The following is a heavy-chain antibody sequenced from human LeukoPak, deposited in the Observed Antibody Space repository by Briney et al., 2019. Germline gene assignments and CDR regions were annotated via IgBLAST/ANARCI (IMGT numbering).Heavy chain of an antibody. Sequence: KPGGSLRLSCAASGFTFRSHNLNWVRQAPGKGLEWASYISSSRSDIYYADSVKGRFTVSRDNAKNSLYLQMNSLSAEDTAVYYCATGTPQSGWYTYWGQGTLVTVSS. CDR2: ISSSRSDI. D-gene: IGHD6-19*01. CDR1: GFTFRSHN. J-gene: IGHJ4*02. V-gene: IGHV3-21*06. CDR3: ATGTPQSGWYTY.